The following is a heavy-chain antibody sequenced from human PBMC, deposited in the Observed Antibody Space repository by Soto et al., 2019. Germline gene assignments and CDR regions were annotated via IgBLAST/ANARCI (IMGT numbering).Heavy chain of an antibody. D-gene: IGHD3-10*02. CDR3: ARDHSFCSGSYYNGNWFDP. J-gene: IGHJ5*02. V-gene: IGHV4-31*03. CDR1: GGSISSGGYY. Sequence: LSLTCTVSGGSISSGGYYWSWIRQHPGKGLEWIGYIYYSGSTTYYNPSLKSRVTISVDTSKNQFSLKLSSVTAADTAVYYCARDHSFCSGSYYNGNWFDPWGQGSLVTVSS. CDR2: IYYSGSTT.